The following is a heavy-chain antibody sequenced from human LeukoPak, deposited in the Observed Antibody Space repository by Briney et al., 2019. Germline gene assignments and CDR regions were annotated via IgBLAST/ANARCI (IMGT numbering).Heavy chain of an antibody. CDR1: GGTFSSYA. D-gene: IGHD5-12*01. CDR2: IIPILGIA. V-gene: IGHV1-69*04. Sequence: SVKVSCKASGGTFSSYAISWVRQASGQGLEWMGRIIPILGIANYAQKFQSRVTITADKSTSTAYMELSSLRSEDTAVYYCARTSFGYSGYGGNSYFDYWGQGTLVTVSS. J-gene: IGHJ4*02. CDR3: ARTSFGYSGYGGNSYFDY.